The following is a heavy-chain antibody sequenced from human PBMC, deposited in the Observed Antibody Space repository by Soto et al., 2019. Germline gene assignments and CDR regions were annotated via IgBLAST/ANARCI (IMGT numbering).Heavy chain of an antibody. V-gene: IGHV3-20*04. D-gene: IGHD3-3*01. CDR3: AKDHHYDFWSGYCDY. CDR2: INWNGGST. Sequence: GGSLRLSCAASGFTFDDYGMSWVRQAPGKGLEWVSGINWNGGSTGYADSVKGRFTISRDNPKNTLYLQMNSLRAEDTAVYYCAKDHHYDFWSGYCDYWGQGTLVTVSS. CDR1: GFTFDDYG. J-gene: IGHJ4*02.